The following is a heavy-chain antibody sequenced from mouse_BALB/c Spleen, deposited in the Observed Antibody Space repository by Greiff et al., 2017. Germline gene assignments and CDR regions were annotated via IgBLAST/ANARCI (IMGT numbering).Heavy chain of an antibody. CDR2: ISYSGST. CDR3: ARLGDGRALDY. CDR1: GYSITSDYA. V-gene: IGHV3-2*02. D-gene: IGHD2-3*01. Sequence: DVKLVESGPGLVKPSQSLSLTCTVTGYSITSDYAWNWIRQFPGNKLEWMGYISYSGSTSYNPSLKSRISITRDTSKNQFFLQLNSVTTEDTATYYCARLGDGRALDYWGQGTTLTVSS. J-gene: IGHJ2*01.